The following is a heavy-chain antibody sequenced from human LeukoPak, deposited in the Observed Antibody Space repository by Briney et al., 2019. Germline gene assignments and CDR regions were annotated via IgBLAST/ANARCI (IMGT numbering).Heavy chain of an antibody. D-gene: IGHD1-26*01. CDR1: GGSISSGSYY. V-gene: IGHV4-61*02. J-gene: IGHJ5*02. CDR2: IYTSGST. CDR3: ARSSGSYFDNWFDP. Sequence: SETLSLTCTVSGGSISSGSYYWSWIRQPAGKGLEWIGRIYTSGSTNYNPSLKSRVTISVDTSKNQFSLKLSSVTAADTAVYYCARSSGSYFDNWFDPWGQGTLVTVSS.